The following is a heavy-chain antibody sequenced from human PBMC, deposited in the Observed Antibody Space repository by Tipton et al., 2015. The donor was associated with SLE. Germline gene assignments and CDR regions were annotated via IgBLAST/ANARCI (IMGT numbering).Heavy chain of an antibody. CDR3: ALGGVRDCDY. J-gene: IGHJ4*02. CDR2: LKQDGSET. V-gene: IGHV3-7*01. Sequence: GSLRLSCAATGFTFSNYWMSWVRQAPGKGLEWVANLKQDGSETYYVDSVKGRFTISRDNAKSSLYPQMNSLRAEDTAVYYCALGGVRDCDYWGQGTLVTVSS. CDR1: GFTFSNYW. D-gene: IGHD2-8*02.